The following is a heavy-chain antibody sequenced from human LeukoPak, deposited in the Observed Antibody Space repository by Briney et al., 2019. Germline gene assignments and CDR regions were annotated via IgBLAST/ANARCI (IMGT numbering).Heavy chain of an antibody. CDR1: GFTFSSYA. V-gene: IGHV3-30*04. CDR3: AREAGLGDYGLRGWFDP. CDR2: ISYDGSNK. J-gene: IGHJ5*02. D-gene: IGHD4-17*01. Sequence: GGSLRLSCAASGFTFSSYAMHWVRQAPGKGLEWVAVISYDGSNKYYADSVKGRFTISRDNSKNTLYLQMNSLRAEDTAVYYCAREAGLGDYGLRGWFDPWGQGTLVTVSS.